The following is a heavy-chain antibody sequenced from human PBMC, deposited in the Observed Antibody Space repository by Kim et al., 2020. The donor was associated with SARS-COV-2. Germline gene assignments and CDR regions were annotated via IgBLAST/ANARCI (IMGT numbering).Heavy chain of an antibody. Sequence: GGSLRLSCAASGFTFNNYWMSWVRQAPGEGLECVANINQDGSAKYYVGSVKGRFTVSRDKAENSLYLQMSGLRAEDTAVYYCARDLSGSKDAFDIWGQGTMVTVSS. CDR1: GFTFNNYW. D-gene: IGHD1-26*01. J-gene: IGHJ3*02. CDR3: ARDLSGSKDAFDI. V-gene: IGHV3-7*03. CDR2: INQDGSAK.